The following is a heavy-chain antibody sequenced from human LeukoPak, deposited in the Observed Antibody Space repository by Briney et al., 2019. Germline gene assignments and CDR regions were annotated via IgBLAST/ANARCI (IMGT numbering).Heavy chain of an antibody. CDR1: GGTFSSYA. CDR2: IIPIFGTA. Sequence: EASVKVSCKASGGTFSSYAISWVRQAPGQGLEWMGGIIPIFGTANYAQKFQGRVTITADESTSTAYMELSSLRSEDTAVYYCARSGGWAYYFDYWGQGTLVTVSS. J-gene: IGHJ4*02. V-gene: IGHV1-69*13. D-gene: IGHD6-19*01. CDR3: ARSGGWAYYFDY.